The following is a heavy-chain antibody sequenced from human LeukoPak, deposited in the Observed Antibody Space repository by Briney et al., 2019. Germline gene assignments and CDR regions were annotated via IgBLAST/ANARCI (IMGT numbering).Heavy chain of an antibody. CDR1: GYTFTGYY. D-gene: IGHD3-16*01. J-gene: IGHJ4*02. V-gene: IGHV1-2*02. Sequence: ASVKVSCKTSGYTFTGYYMHWVRQAPGQGLEWMGWINPNSGSTNYAQKFQGRVTMTSDTSISTAYMELSRLRSDDTAVYSCARASRFWAWGQGTLVTVSS. CDR3: ARASRFWA. CDR2: INPNSGST.